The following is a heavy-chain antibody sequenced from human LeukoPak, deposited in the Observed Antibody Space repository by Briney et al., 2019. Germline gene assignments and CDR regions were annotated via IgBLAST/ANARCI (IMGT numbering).Heavy chain of an antibody. V-gene: IGHV3-66*02. D-gene: IGHD2-2*02. Sequence: GGSLRLSCAACGFTVSSNYMSWVRQAPGKGLEWVSVIYSGGSTYYADSVKGRFTISRDNSKNTLYLQMNSLRAEDTAVYYCARGLGYCSSTSCYKWDMYYFDYWGQGTLVTVSS. J-gene: IGHJ4*02. CDR2: IYSGGST. CDR1: GFTVSSNY. CDR3: ARGLGYCSSTSCYKWDMYYFDY.